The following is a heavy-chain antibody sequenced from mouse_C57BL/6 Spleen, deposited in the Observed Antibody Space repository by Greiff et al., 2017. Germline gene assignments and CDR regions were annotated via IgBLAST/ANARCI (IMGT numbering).Heavy chain of an antibody. CDR2: ISDGGSYT. V-gene: IGHV5-4*01. Sequence: EVQGVESGGGLVKPGGSLKLSCAASGFTFSSYAMSWVRQTPEKRLEWVATISDGGSYTYYPDNVKGRFTISRDNAKNNLYLQLSQLKAEDTAMYYCARDAYYGSSYAMDYWGQGTSVTVSS. CDR1: GFTFSSYA. CDR3: ARDAYYGSSYAMDY. D-gene: IGHD1-1*01. J-gene: IGHJ4*01.